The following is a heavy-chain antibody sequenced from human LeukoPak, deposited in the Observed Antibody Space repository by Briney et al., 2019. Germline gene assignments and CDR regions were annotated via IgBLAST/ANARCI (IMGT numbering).Heavy chain of an antibody. J-gene: IGHJ4*02. Sequence: TGGSLRLSCAASGFTFSSYAMSWVRQAPGKGLEWVSAISGSGGSTYYADSVKGRFTISRDNSKNTLYLRMNSLRAEDTAVYYCAKRGSSSWYDVYFDYWGQGTLVTVSS. V-gene: IGHV3-23*01. D-gene: IGHD6-13*01. CDR1: GFTFSSYA. CDR2: ISGSGGST. CDR3: AKRGSSSWYDVYFDY.